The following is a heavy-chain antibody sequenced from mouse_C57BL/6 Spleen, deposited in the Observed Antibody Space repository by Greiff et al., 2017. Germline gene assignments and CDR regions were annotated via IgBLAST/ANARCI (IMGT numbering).Heavy chain of an antibody. J-gene: IGHJ3*01. D-gene: IGHD2-2*01. V-gene: IGHV1-69*01. CDR1: GYTFTSYW. CDR3: ARGDYGYDTVTWFAY. Sequence: QVQLQQPGAELVMPGASVKLSCKASGYTFTSYWLHWVKQRPGQGLEWIGEIDPSDSYTNYNQKFKGKSTLTVDKSSSTAYMQLSSLTSEDAAVYYCARGDYGYDTVTWFAYWGQGTLVTVSA. CDR2: IDPSDSYT.